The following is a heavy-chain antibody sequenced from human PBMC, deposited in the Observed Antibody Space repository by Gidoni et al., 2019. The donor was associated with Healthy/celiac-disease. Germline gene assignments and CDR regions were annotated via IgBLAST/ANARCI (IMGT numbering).Heavy chain of an antibody. CDR1: GFTFSSYS. Sequence: EVQLVESGGGLVKPGGSLSLSCAASGFTFSSYSMNWVRQAPGKGLEWVSSISSSSSYIYYADSVKGRFTISRDNAKNSLYLQMNSLRAEDTAVYYCARDGIGAALSYYYYMDVWGKGTTVTVSS. D-gene: IGHD2-15*01. V-gene: IGHV3-21*01. CDR2: ISSSSSYI. J-gene: IGHJ6*03. CDR3: ARDGIGAALSYYYYMDV.